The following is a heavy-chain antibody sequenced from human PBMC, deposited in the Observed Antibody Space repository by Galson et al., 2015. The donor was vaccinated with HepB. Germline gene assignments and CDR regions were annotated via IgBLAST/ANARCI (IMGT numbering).Heavy chain of an antibody. CDR2: ITGSGGTT. J-gene: IGHJ4*02. CDR3: AKTYCDACYTGDS. Sequence: SLRLSCAASGFIFSNYAMTWFRQAPEKGLEWVSTITGSGGTTYYADSVKGRFTISRDNSDNTLFLQINSLRADDTAVYYCAKTYCDACYTGDSWGQGTLVTVSS. CDR1: GFIFSNYA. D-gene: IGHD2-2*02. V-gene: IGHV3-23*01.